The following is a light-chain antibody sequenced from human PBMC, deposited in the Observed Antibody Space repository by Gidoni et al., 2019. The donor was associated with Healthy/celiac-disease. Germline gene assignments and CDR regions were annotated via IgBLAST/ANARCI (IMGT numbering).Light chain of an antibody. CDR3: QQYGSSLSVT. J-gene: IGKJ2*01. V-gene: IGKV3-20*01. Sequence: EIVLTQSPGTLSLSPGERATLSCRASQSVSSSYLAWYQQNPGQAPRLLIYGASSRATGIPDRFSGSGSGTDFTLTISRLEPEDFAVYYCQQYGSSLSVTFXQXTKLEIK. CDR1: QSVSSSY. CDR2: GAS.